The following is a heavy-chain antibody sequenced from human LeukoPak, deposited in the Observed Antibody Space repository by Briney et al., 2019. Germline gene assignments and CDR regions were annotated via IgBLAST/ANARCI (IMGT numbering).Heavy chain of an antibody. D-gene: IGHD3-22*01. CDR3: ARDLKYYDSSGYYFHWYFDL. Sequence: ASVKVSCKASGYTFTSYGISWVRQAPGQGLEWMGWISAYNGNTNYAQKLQGRVTMTTDTSTSTAYMELRSLRSDDTAAYYCARDLKYYDSSGYYFHWYFDLWGRGTLVTVSS. J-gene: IGHJ2*01. CDR1: GYTFTSYG. CDR2: ISAYNGNT. V-gene: IGHV1-18*01.